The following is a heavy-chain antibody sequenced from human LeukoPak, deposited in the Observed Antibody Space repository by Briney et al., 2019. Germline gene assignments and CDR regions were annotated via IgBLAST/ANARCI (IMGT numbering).Heavy chain of an antibody. J-gene: IGHJ1*01. V-gene: IGHV1-18*01. CDR3: ARDYGYGAYGPTYFQH. CDR1: DYTFSSYG. CDR2: ISVYNGNTNT. D-gene: IGHD5-12*01. Sequence: ASVKVSCKASDYTFSSYGINWVRQAPGQGLEWMGWISVYNGNTNTNYAQNLQGRVTMTTDTSTSTAYMELTSLTSDDTAVYYCARDYGYGAYGPTYFQHWGQGTLVTVSS.